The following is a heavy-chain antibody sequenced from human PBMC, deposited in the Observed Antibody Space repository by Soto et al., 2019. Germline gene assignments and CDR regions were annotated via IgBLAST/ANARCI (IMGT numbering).Heavy chain of an antibody. CDR1: GYSFTNND. CDR2: MNPGSGDT. Sequence: QVKLVQSGAEVREPGASVKVSCKASGYSFTNNDVSWVRQATGQGLEWMGWMNPGSGDTGYAQKFQCRGTITRDISIATAYMELSSLRSDDTAIYYCARMATFGSLNWFDPWGQGTLVTVSS. CDR3: ARMATFGSLNWFDP. J-gene: IGHJ5*02. D-gene: IGHD3-16*01. V-gene: IGHV1-8*01.